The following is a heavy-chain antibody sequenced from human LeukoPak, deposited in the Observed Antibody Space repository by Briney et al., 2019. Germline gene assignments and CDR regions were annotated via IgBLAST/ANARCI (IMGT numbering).Heavy chain of an antibody. D-gene: IGHD3-10*01. CDR1: GGSISSYY. Sequence: SETLSLTCTVSGGSISSYYWSWIRQPPGKGLEWIGYIYYSGSTNYNPSLKSRVTISVDTSKNQFSLKLSSVTAADTAVYYCARPDSGKSSLDYWGQGTLVTVSS. J-gene: IGHJ4*02. CDR2: IYYSGST. V-gene: IGHV4-59*01. CDR3: ARPDSGKSSLDY.